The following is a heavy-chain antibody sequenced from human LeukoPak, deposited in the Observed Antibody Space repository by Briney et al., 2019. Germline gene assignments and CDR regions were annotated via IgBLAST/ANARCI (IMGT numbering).Heavy chain of an antibody. CDR1: GGSISSGGYY. CDR3: ARIMPATVSNTFDI. Sequence: SETLSLTCTVSGGSISSGGYYWGWIRQPPGKGLEWIGYIFHTGTIYYNPSLRGRLTISVDRSKNQFSLRLSSVTAADSGVYYCARIMPATVSNTFDIWGQGTMVTVSS. V-gene: IGHV4-30-2*01. D-gene: IGHD1-26*01. CDR2: IFHTGTI. J-gene: IGHJ3*02.